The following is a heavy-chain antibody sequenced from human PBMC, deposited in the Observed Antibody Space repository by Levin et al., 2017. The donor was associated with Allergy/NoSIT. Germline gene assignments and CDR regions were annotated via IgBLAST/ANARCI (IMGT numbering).Heavy chain of an antibody. CDR1: GFTFSRYW. D-gene: IGHD6-25*01. CDR2: INSDGSST. CDR3: ARDPGSGGFQMDV. V-gene: IGHV3-74*01. Sequence: LSLTCEDSGFTFSRYWMHWVRQAPGKGLVWVSRINSDGSSTSYADSVKGRFTISRDNTYNTLYLEMKSLRVEDTAVYYCARDPGSGGFQMDVWGQGTTASVSS. J-gene: IGHJ6*02.